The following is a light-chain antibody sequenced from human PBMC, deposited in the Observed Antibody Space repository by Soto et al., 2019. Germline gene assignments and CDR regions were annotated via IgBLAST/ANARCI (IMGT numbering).Light chain of an antibody. V-gene: IGKV4-1*01. CDR3: QQYYGSPPRT. J-gene: IGKJ1*01. Sequence: DIVMTQSPDSLAVSLCERATINCKSSQSVLYSSNNKNYLAWYQQRPGQPPKLLISWASTRESGVPDRFSGSGSGTDFTLTISSLQAEDVAVYYCQQYYGSPPRTFGQGTKVEIK. CDR2: WAS. CDR1: QSVLYSSNNKNY.